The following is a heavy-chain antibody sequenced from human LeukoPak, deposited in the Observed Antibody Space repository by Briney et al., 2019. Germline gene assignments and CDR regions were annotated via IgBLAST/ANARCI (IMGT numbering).Heavy chain of an antibody. V-gene: IGHV3-23*01. D-gene: IGHD1-26*01. J-gene: IGHJ4*02. CDR1: GLTFSNYV. Sequence: GGSLRLSCAASGLTFSNYVMPWVRQAPVNGLEWVSGISAGSGSTYYADSVKGRFTISRDNSKNTLYLQMSSLRAEDTAIYYCAIHESSIPYWGQGTLVTVSS. CDR3: AIHESSIPY. CDR2: ISAGSGST.